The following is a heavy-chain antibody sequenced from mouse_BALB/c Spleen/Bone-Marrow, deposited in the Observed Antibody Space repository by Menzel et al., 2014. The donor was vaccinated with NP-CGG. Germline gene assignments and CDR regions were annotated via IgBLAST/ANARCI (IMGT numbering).Heavy chain of an antibody. Sequence: EVKVVESGGGLVQPGGSRKLSCAASGFTFSSFGMHWVRQTPEKGLEWVAYISSGSGTIYYADTVKGRFTISRDNPKNTLFLQVTSLRSEDTAMYYCTRGGNWDDFDYWGQGTTLTVSS. CDR3: TRGGNWDDFDY. D-gene: IGHD4-1*01. CDR2: ISSGSGTI. J-gene: IGHJ2*01. CDR1: GFTFSSFG. V-gene: IGHV5-17*02.